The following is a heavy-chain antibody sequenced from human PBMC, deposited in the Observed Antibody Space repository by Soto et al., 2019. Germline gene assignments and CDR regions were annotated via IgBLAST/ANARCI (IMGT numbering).Heavy chain of an antibody. V-gene: IGHV4-39*01. D-gene: IGHD6-19*01. Sequence: PSETLSLTCTVSGDSITSNSYFWAWIRQPPGKGLEWIGSIYYSGTTYYNPSLKSRVTISVDRSKNQFSLKLSSVTAADTAVYYCARPFSVDYFHYWGQGALVTVS. CDR3: ARPFSVDYFHY. CDR2: IYYSGTT. J-gene: IGHJ4*02. CDR1: GDSITSNSYF.